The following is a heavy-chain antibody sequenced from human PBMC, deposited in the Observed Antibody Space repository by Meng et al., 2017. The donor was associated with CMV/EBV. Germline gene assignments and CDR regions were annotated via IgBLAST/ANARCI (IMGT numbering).Heavy chain of an antibody. V-gene: IGHV4-39*01. CDR1: GGSISSSSYY. CDR3: ARRDDFWSGYLN. D-gene: IGHD3-3*01. J-gene: IGHJ4*02. Sequence: SETLSLTCTVSGGSISSSSYYWGWIRQPPGKGLEWIGSIYYSGSTYYNPSLKSRVTISVDTSKNQFSLKPSSVTAADTAVYYCARRDDFWSGYLNWGQGTLVTVSS. CDR2: IYYSGST.